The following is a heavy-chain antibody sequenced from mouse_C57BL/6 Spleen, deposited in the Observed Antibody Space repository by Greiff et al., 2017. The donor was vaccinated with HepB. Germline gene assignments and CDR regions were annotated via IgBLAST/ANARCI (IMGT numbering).Heavy chain of an antibody. CDR2: IDPEDGET. V-gene: IGHV14-2*01. CDR1: GFNIKDYY. J-gene: IGHJ3*01. CDR3: ASSYYGSSYGAY. Sequence: VQLKQSGAELVKPGASVKLSCTASGFNIKDYYMHWVKQRTEQGLEWIGRIDPEDGETKYAPKFQGKATITADTSSNTAYLQLSSLTSEDTAVYYCASSYYGSSYGAYWGQGTLVTVSA. D-gene: IGHD1-1*01.